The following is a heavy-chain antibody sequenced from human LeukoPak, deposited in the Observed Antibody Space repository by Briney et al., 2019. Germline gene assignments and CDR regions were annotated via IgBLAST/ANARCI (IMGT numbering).Heavy chain of an antibody. D-gene: IGHD5-12*01. CDR1: GYTFTGYY. V-gene: IGHV1-2*04. Sequence: APVKVSCKASGYTFTGYYMHWVRQAPGQGLEWMGWINPNSGGTNYAQKFQGWVTMTRDTSISTAYMELSRLRSDDTAVYYCARESHIVATTYFDYWGQGTLVTVSS. CDR3: ARESHIVATTYFDY. J-gene: IGHJ4*02. CDR2: INPNSGGT.